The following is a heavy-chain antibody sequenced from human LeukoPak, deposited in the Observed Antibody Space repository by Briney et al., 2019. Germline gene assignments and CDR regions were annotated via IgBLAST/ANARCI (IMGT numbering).Heavy chain of an antibody. D-gene: IGHD4-23*01. CDR1: GGSFSGYY. CDR3: ARLGGSFDP. Sequence: SETLSLTCAVYGGSFSGYYWSWIRQPPGKGLEWVGEINHSGSTNYNPSLKSRVTISVDTSKNQSALKLSSVTAADTAVYYYARLGGSFDPWGQGTLVTVSS. J-gene: IGHJ5*02. V-gene: IGHV4-34*01. CDR2: INHSGST.